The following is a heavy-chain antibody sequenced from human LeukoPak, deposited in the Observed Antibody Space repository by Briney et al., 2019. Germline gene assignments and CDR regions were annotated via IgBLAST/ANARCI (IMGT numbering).Heavy chain of an antibody. J-gene: IGHJ4*02. CDR2: MNPNSGNT. CDR3: TRGSSGRRDY. Sequence: ASVKVSCKASGYTFTTCDINWVRQATGQGLDWMGWMNPNSGNTGYAQSFQGRVTMTRGTSISTAYMELSNLRSEDTAIYYCTRGSSGRRDYWGQGTLVTVSS. D-gene: IGHD6-19*01. CDR1: GYTFTTCD. V-gene: IGHV1-8*01.